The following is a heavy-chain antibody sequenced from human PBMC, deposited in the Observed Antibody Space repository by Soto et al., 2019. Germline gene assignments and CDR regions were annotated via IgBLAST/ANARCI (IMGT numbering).Heavy chain of an antibody. J-gene: IGHJ4*02. V-gene: IGHV1-8*01. Sequence: ASVKVSCKASGFTFITYDFSWVRQAAGQGLEWMGWMNPNNGNAGFAQKFRGRINMTRNTSISTAYLELSSLRSDDSAVYFCARRKERSGPHYLDLWGQGTQVTASS. CDR3: ARRKERSGPHYLDL. CDR2: MNPNNGNA. CDR1: GFTFITYD. D-gene: IGHD6-25*01.